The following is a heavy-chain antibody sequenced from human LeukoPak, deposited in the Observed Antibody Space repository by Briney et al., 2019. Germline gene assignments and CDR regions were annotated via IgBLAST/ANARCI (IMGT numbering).Heavy chain of an antibody. CDR2: IRNDRIT. Sequence: KTGGSLRLSCVLSGLTFSDAWMSWVRQAPGKGLEWVGRIRNDRITDYAAPVQGRFSISRDNSKNTFYLQMNSLRTEDTGMYFCTSMATIFTVDYWGQGTLVTVSS. V-gene: IGHV3-15*01. J-gene: IGHJ4*02. CDR1: GLTFSDAW. D-gene: IGHD5-12*01. CDR3: TSMATIFTVDY.